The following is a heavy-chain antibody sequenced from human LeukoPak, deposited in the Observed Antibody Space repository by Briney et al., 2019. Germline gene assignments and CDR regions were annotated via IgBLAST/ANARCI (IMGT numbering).Heavy chain of an antibody. D-gene: IGHD3-10*01. CDR1: GGSISSYY. V-gene: IGHV4-4*07. J-gene: IGHJ4*02. Sequence: SDTLSLTCTVSGGSISSYYWSWIRQPAGKGLEWIGRIYTSGSTNYNPSLKSRVTMSVDTSKNQFSLKLSSVTAADTAVYYCARDESYYGSGSYPGHWGQGTLVTVSS. CDR3: ARDESYYGSGSYPGH. CDR2: IYTSGST.